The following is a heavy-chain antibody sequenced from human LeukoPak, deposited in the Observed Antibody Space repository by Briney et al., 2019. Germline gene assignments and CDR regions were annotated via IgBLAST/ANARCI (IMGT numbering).Heavy chain of an antibody. V-gene: IGHV1-69*13. Sequence: ASVKVSCKASGGTFSSYAISWVRQAPGQGLEWMGGIIPIFGTANYARKFQGRVTITADESMSTAYMELSSLRSEDTAVYYCARGVQDTAIMNWFDPWGQGTLVTVSS. CDR3: ARGVQDTAIMNWFDP. D-gene: IGHD5-18*01. CDR2: IIPIFGTA. J-gene: IGHJ5*02. CDR1: GGTFSSYA.